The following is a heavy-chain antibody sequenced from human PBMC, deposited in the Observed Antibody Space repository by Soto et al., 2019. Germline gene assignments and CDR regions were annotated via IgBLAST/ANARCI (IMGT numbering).Heavy chain of an antibody. CDR3: ARHVSSITIVYTGFDP. V-gene: IGHV5-10-1*01. CDR1: GYSFTSYW. Sequence: GESLKISCKGSGYSFTSYWISWVRQMPGKGLEWMGRIDPSDSYTNYSPSFQGHVTISADKSISTAYLQWSSLKASDTAMYYCARHVSSITIVYTGFDPWGQGTLVTVSS. D-gene: IGHD3-9*01. CDR2: IDPSDSYT. J-gene: IGHJ5*02.